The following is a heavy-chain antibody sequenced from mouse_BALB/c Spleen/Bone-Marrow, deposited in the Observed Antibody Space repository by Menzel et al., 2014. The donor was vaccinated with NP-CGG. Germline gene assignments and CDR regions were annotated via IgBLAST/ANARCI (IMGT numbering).Heavy chain of an antibody. CDR3: ARQENWALDY. D-gene: IGHD4-1*01. CDR1: GFTFSDYA. J-gene: IGHJ2*01. CDR2: ITSGGGST. V-gene: IGHV5-9-3*01. Sequence: EVQGVESGGGLVKPGGSLKLSCAASGFTFSDYAVSWVRQSPEKRLEWVATITSGGGSTYYPDSVKGRFTISRDNAKNTLYLQMSSLRSEDTAMYYCARQENWALDYWGQGTTLTVSS.